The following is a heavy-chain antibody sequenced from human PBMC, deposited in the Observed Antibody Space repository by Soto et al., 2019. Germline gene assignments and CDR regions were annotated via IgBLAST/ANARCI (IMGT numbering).Heavy chain of an antibody. D-gene: IGHD3-3*01. CDR3: ARGGGVGVAGSAAFDM. Sequence: QLHLVQSGAVVKKPGASVTFSCSASGYPVTAYYMHWVRQAPGRGLEWMGGINPATGAAKYTQTFQGRVTVTRDTSTSTVFMELSGLTSEDTAVFYCARGGGVGVAGSAAFDMWGQGTLVTVSS. CDR2: INPATGAA. CDR1: GYPVTAYY. V-gene: IGHV1-2*02. J-gene: IGHJ3*02.